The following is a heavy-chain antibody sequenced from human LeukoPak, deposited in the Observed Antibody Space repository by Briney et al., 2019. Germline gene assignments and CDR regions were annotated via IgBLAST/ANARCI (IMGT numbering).Heavy chain of an antibody. D-gene: IGHD2-15*01. CDR2: ISSSSSYI. CDR3: AREIVVVVAATYYYYYYMDV. J-gene: IGHJ6*03. CDR1: GFTSSSYS. Sequence: SGGSLRLSCAASGFTSSSYSMNWVRQAPGKGLEWVSSISSSSSYIYYADSVMGRFTISRDNAKNSLYLQMNSLRAEDTAVYYCAREIVVVVAATYYYYYYMDVWGKGTSVTVSS. V-gene: IGHV3-21*01.